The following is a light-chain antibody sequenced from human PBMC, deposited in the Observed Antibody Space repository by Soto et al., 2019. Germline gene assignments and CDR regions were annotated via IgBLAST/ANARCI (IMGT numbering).Light chain of an antibody. CDR1: QSISSY. J-gene: IGKJ5*01. CDR2: AAS. V-gene: IGKV1-39*01. CDR3: QQDYSSLLA. Sequence: DIQMTQSPSSLSASVGDRVTITCRASQSISSYLNWYQQKPGKAPKLLIYAASSLQSGGPSRFRGCGSWTDFTPTISSSQPKDFANYYYQQDYSSLLAFGQGTRLEIK.